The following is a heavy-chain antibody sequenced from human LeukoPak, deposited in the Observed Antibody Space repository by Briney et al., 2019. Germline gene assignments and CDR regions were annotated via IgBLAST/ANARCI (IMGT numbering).Heavy chain of an antibody. V-gene: IGHV5-51*01. J-gene: IGHJ5*02. CDR1: GYSFTSYL. D-gene: IGHD3-10*01. CDR2: NYPGDSDT. CDR3: ARTGIEELLSNRFDP. Sequence: GESLKISWKGSGYSFTSYLHGLVRQMPGKGLEWMRINYPGDSDTRCSPCLQGQVTIPADKSISAASLQWSSLKASDTAMYYCARTGIEELLSNRFDPWGQGTLVTVSS.